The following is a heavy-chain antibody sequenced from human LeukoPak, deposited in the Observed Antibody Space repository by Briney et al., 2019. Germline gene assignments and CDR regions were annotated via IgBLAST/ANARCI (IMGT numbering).Heavy chain of an antibody. J-gene: IGHJ5*01. CDR2: INHSGST. Sequence: PSETLSLTCAVYGGSFSGYYWSWIRQPPEKGLEWIGEINHSGSTNYNPSLKSRVTISVDTSKNQFSLKLSSVTAADTAVYYCARGQYSSSWYSLNWFDSWGQGTLVSVSS. CDR3: ARGQYSSSWYSLNWFDS. D-gene: IGHD6-13*01. CDR1: GGSFSGYY. V-gene: IGHV4-34*01.